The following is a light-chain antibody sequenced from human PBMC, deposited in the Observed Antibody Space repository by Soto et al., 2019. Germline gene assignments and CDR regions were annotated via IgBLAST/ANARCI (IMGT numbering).Light chain of an antibody. CDR2: LGS. V-gene: IGKV2-28*01. CDR3: MQALQTPPP. J-gene: IGKJ1*01. CDR1: QSLLHSNGYNY. Sequence: DIVMTHSPLSLPVTPGEPASISCRSSQSLLHSNGYNYLDWDLQKPGQSPQLLIYLGSNRASGVPDRFSGSGSGTDFTLKISRVEAEDVGVYYCMQALQTPPPVGQGTKVEIK.